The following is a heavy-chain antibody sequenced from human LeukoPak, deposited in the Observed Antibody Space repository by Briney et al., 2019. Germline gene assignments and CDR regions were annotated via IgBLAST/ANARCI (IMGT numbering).Heavy chain of an antibody. V-gene: IGHV3-23*01. Sequence: GGSLRLSCVFSGFTFDNYGMTWVRQAPGKGLEWVSSISGSGGNTYYGDSVKGRFTISRDNSKNTLYLQMNSLRAEDTAVYYCAKTRPLDSSSWSHGDYWGQGTLVTVSS. CDR2: ISGSGGNT. J-gene: IGHJ4*02. D-gene: IGHD6-13*01. CDR3: AKTRPLDSSSWSHGDY. CDR1: GFTFDNYG.